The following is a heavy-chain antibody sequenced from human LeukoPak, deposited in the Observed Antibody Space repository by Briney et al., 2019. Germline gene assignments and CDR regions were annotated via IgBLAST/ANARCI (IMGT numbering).Heavy chain of an antibody. CDR2: INHSGST. Sequence: SETLSLTCVVYGGSFSGYYWSWIRQPPGKGLEWIGEINHSGSTNYNPSLKSRVTISVDTSKNQFSLKLSSVTAADTAVYYCASLNYDLLTGYYTGWFDPWGQGTLVTVSS. CDR3: ASLNYDLLTGYYTGWFDP. CDR1: GGSFSGYY. D-gene: IGHD3-9*01. V-gene: IGHV4-34*01. J-gene: IGHJ5*02.